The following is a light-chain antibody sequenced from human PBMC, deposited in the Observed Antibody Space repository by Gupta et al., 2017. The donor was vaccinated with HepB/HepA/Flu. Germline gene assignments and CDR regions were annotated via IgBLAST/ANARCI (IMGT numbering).Light chain of an antibody. Sequence: DIQMTQSPSSLSASVGDRVTITCRASQSISSYLNWYQQKPGKAPKLLIYAASSLQSGVQSRFSGSGSGTDFTLTISSLQPEDFATYYCQQSNSTPFTFGHGTKVDIK. J-gene: IGKJ3*01. CDR3: QQSNSTPFT. CDR2: AAS. CDR1: QSISSY. V-gene: IGKV1-39*01.